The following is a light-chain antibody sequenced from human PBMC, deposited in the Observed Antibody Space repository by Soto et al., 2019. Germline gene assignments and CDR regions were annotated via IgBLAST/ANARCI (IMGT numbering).Light chain of an antibody. CDR1: QSVRTN. Sequence: EIVMTQYPDTLSVSPGETVTLSCRARQSVRTNLAWYQHKPGQSPRLLIYGASNRASGFPARFSGSGSGTEFTLTISSLQPDDFATYYCQQYNSYSQTFGQGTKMDIK. V-gene: IGKV3-15*01. CDR2: GAS. CDR3: QQYNSYSQT. J-gene: IGKJ1*01.